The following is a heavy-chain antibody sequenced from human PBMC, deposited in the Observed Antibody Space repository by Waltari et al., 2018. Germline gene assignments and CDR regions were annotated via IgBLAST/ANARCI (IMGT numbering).Heavy chain of an antibody. CDR1: AGSIIAYTFF. J-gene: IGHJ6*03. CDR3: ARHVHSPTMVAIYYYYMDV. Sequence: QLHLQESGPGLVKPSETLSLTCSSSAGSIIAYTFFWGWVRQSPGKGLEWIGIIEYSGTTFYNPSLRSRVNLSIDKSKNQFSLRLTSVTAADTALYYCARHVHSPTMVAIYYYYMDVWGKGTTVTVSS. V-gene: IGHV4-39*01. CDR2: IEYSGTT. D-gene: IGHD3-10*01.